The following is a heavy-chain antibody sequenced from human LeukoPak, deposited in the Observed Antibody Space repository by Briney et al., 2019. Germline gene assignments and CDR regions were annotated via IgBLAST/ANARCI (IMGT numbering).Heavy chain of an antibody. D-gene: IGHD1-26*01. CDR3: ARGTIGSYSSVHD. Sequence: ASVKVSCKASGYTFTGYYMHWVRQAPGQGLEWMGWINPNSGGTNYAQKFQSRVTMTRDTSISTAYMELSRLRSDDTAVYFCARGTIGSYSSVHDWGQGTLVTVSS. CDR2: INPNSGGT. CDR1: GYTFTGYY. J-gene: IGHJ1*01. V-gene: IGHV1-2*02.